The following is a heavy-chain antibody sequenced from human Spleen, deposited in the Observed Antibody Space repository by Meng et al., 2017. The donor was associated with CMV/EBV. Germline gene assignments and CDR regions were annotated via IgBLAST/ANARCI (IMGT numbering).Heavy chain of an antibody. CDR3: AREKGTMVRGVYFDY. V-gene: IGHV4-30-4*08. Sequence: VPLQVPGPGLVKSSETLSLTCTVSGGSISSGDYYWSWIRQPPGKGLEWIGYIYYSGSTYYNPSLKSRVTISVDTSKNQFSLKLSSVTAADTAVYYCAREKGTMVRGVYFDYWGQGTLVTVSS. CDR2: IYYSGST. J-gene: IGHJ4*02. D-gene: IGHD3-10*01. CDR1: GGSISSGDYY.